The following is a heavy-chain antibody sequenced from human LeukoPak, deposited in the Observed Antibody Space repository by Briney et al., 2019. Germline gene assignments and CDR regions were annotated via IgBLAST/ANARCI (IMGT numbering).Heavy chain of an antibody. J-gene: IGHJ4*02. V-gene: IGHV3-21*01. CDR2: ISSSSSYI. Sequence: GGSLRLSCAASGFTFSSYSMNWVRQAPGKGLEWVSSISSSSSYIYYADSVKGRFTISRDNAKNSLYLQMNSLRAEDTAVYYCARDVRSTSCYDYWGQGTPVTVSS. CDR3: ARDVRSTSCYDY. CDR1: GFTFSSYS. D-gene: IGHD2-2*01.